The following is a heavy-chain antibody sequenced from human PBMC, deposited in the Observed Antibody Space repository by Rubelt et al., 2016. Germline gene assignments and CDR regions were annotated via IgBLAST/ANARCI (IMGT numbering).Heavy chain of an antibody. V-gene: IGHV3-9*01. J-gene: IGHJ4*02. Sequence: EVQLVESGGGLVQPGRSLRLSCAASGFTFDDYAMHWVRQAPGKGLEWVSGISWNSGSIGYRDSVKGRFTISRDNAKNTLYLQMSSLRAEDTAVYYCARDDGKGFDYWGQGTLVTVSS. CDR3: ARDDGKGFDY. CDR1: GFTFDDYA. D-gene: IGHD1-26*01. CDR2: ISWNSGSI.